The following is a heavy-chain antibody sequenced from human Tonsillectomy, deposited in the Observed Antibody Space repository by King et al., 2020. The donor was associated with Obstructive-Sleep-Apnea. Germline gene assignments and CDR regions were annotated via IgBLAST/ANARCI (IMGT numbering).Heavy chain of an antibody. CDR3: AKAVYYYDSTLDY. CDR2: ISGSGGST. Sequence: VQLVESGGGLVQPGGSLRLSCAASGFTFSSYAMSWVRQAPGKGLEWVSAISGSGGSTYYADSVTGRFTISSHNSKNTLYLQMNSLRAEDTAVYYCAKAVYYYDSTLDYWGQGTLVTVSS. V-gene: IGHV3-23*04. J-gene: IGHJ4*02. CDR1: GFTFSSYA. D-gene: IGHD3-22*01.